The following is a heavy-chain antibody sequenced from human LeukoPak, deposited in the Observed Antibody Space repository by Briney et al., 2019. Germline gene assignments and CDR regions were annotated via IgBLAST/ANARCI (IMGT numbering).Heavy chain of an antibody. CDR3: ARAGMAVAVGYFDL. CDR2: TYYRSKWYN. CDR1: GDSVSSNSAT. J-gene: IGHJ2*01. D-gene: IGHD6-19*01. Sequence: SQTLSLTCAISGDSVSSNSATWNWIRQSPSRGLEWLGRTYYRSKWYNDYAASVKSRITIKPDTSKNQFSLQLNSVTPEDTAVYYCARAGMAVAVGYFDLWGRGTLVTVSS. V-gene: IGHV6-1*01.